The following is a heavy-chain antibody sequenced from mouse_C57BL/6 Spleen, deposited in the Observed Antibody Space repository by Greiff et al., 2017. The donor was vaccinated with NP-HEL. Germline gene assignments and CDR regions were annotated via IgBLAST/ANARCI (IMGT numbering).Heavy chain of an antibody. J-gene: IGHJ4*01. CDR1: GYTFTSYG. V-gene: IGHV1-81*01. Sequence: VQVVESGAELARPGASVKLSCKASGYTFTSYGISWVKQRTGQGLEWIGEIYPRSGNTYYNEKFKGKATLTADKSSSTAYMELRSLTSEDSAVYFCARLATVVATGAMDYWGQGTSVTVSS. D-gene: IGHD1-1*01. CDR2: IYPRSGNT. CDR3: ARLATVVATGAMDY.